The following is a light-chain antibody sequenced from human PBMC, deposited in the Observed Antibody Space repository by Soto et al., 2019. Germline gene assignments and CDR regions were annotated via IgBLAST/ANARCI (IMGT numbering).Light chain of an antibody. CDR3: QQYNNWPPIT. CDR2: RAS. Sequence: EIVMTQSPGTLSVSPGERVALSCKASQSVSNKLAWYQQKLGQAPRLLIYRASTRATGIPARFSGSGSGTEFTLTICSLQSEDFAFYYCQQYNNWPPITFGQGTRLEIK. CDR1: QSVSNK. J-gene: IGKJ5*01. V-gene: IGKV3-15*01.